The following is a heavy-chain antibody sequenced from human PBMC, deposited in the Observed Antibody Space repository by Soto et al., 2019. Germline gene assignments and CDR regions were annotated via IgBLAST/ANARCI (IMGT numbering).Heavy chain of an antibody. D-gene: IGHD1-26*01. J-gene: IGHJ3*02. V-gene: IGHV3-13*01. CDR3: ATASYSGAFDI. CDR2: IGTAGDT. Sequence: GGSLRLSCAASGFTFSSYDMHWVRQATGKGLEWVSAIGTAGDTYYPGSVKGRFTISRENAKNSLYLQMNSLRAEDTAVYYCATASYSGAFDIWGQGTMVTVSS. CDR1: GFTFSSYD.